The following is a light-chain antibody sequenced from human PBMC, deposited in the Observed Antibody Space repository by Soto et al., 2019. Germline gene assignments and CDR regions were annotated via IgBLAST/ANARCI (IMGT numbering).Light chain of an antibody. CDR3: QLRSNWPSRN. V-gene: IGKV3D-20*02. J-gene: IGKJ5*01. Sequence: EIVLTQSPGTLSLSPGESATLSCTACHSLNARYLAWYQVTPGQASRLLIYGASSRATGIPDRFIGSGSGTDLTLTMSSLEPEDLAVYYCQLRSNWPSRNIGQGTQLEN. CDR1: HSLNARY. CDR2: GAS.